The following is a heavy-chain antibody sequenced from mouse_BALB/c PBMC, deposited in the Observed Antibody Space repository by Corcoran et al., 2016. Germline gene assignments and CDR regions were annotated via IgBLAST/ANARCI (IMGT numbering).Heavy chain of an antibody. CDR1: GYTFTSDW. V-gene: IGHV1-7*01. J-gene: IGHJ3*01. CDR3: ARRDGNWFAY. D-gene: IGHD2-1*01. CDR2: INPSTGYT. Sequence: QVQLQQSGAELAKPGASVKLYCKASGYTFTSDWMHWVKQRPGQGQEWIGYINPSTGYTEYNQKFKDKATLTADKSSSTAYMQLSSLTSEDSAVYYCARRDGNWFAYWCKGTLVTVSS.